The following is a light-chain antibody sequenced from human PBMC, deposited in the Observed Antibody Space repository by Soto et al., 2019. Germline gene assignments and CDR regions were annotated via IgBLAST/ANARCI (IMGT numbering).Light chain of an antibody. CDR3: AAWDDSLRGVV. J-gene: IGLJ3*02. CDR2: RND. V-gene: IGLV1-47*01. Sequence: QSVLTQPPSASGTPGQRVTISCSGSISNLGSNFVFWYQQLPGAAPKLLISRNDHRPSGVPDRFSGSKSGTSASLAISGLRSEDEADYHCAAWDDSLRGVVFGGGTKLTVL. CDR1: ISNLGSNF.